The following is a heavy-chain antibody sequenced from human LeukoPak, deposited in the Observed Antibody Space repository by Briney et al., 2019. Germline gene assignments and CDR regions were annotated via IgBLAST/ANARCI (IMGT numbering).Heavy chain of an antibody. Sequence: ASVKVSCKPSGYTFTSYVISWVRQAPGQGLDWMGWISAYNGNTNYAQKLQGRVNMPTDTSKSKDYMELRSLRSDDTAVYYCQREMIAVAGMGFDYWGQGTLVTVSS. CDR1: GYTFTSYV. J-gene: IGHJ4*02. V-gene: IGHV1-18*01. D-gene: IGHD6-19*01. CDR3: QREMIAVAGMGFDY. CDR2: ISAYNGNT.